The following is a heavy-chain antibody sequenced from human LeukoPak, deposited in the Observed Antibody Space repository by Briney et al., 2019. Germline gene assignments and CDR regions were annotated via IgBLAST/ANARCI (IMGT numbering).Heavy chain of an antibody. CDR2: ISSSSSYI. D-gene: IGHD4-23*01. J-gene: IGHJ4*02. Sequence: NPGESLTLSCAASGFTFSSYSMNWLRQAPGKGLEWVASISSSSSYIYYADSVKGRFTISRDNAKNSLYLQMNSLTAEDTAVYYCARDSTVGAYFDYWGQGTLVTVSS. CDR1: GFTFSSYS. V-gene: IGHV3-21*01. CDR3: ARDSTVGAYFDY.